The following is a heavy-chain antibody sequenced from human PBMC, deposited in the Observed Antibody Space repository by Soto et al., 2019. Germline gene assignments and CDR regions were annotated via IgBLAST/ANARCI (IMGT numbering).Heavy chain of an antibody. Sequence: PSETLSLTCTVSGGSISSGDYYWSWIRQPPGKGLEWIGYIYYSGSTYYNPSLKSRVTISVDTSKNQFSLKLSSVTAADTAVYYCARVNIVVVPAAMQIYYYYGMDVWGQGTTLTVS. D-gene: IGHD2-2*01. CDR2: IYYSGST. CDR3: ARVNIVVVPAAMQIYYYYGMDV. J-gene: IGHJ6*02. CDR1: GGSISSGDYY. V-gene: IGHV4-30-4*01.